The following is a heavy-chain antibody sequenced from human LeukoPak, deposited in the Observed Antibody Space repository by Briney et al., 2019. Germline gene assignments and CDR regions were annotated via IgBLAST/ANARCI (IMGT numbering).Heavy chain of an antibody. Sequence: ASVKVSCKASGYTFTGYYMHWVRQAPGQGLEWMGWINPNSGGTNYAQKFQGRVTMTRDTSICTAYMELSRLRSDDTAVYYCARGPLDGYYYMDVWGKGTTVTVSS. V-gene: IGHV1-2*02. CDR1: GYTFTGYY. CDR2: INPNSGGT. J-gene: IGHJ6*03. CDR3: ARGPLDGYYYMDV. D-gene: IGHD3/OR15-3a*01.